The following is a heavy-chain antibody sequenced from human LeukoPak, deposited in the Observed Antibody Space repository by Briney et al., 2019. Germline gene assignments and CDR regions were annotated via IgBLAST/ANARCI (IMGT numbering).Heavy chain of an antibody. V-gene: IGHV1-2*06. CDR1: GYTFTGYY. CDR2: INPNSGGT. Sequence: GASVKVSCKASGYTFTGYYMHWVRQAPGQGLEWMGRINPNSGGTNYAQKFQGRVTMTRDTSISTAYMELSRLRSDDTAVYYCARDPPEVQWFGEGPFDPWGQGTLVTVSS. CDR3: ARDPPEVQWFGEGPFDP. D-gene: IGHD3-10*01. J-gene: IGHJ5*02.